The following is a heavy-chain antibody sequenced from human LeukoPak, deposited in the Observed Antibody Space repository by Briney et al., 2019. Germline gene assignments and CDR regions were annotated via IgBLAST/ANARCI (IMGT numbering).Heavy chain of an antibody. D-gene: IGHD6-19*01. CDR3: ARWYSSGWAFDY. J-gene: IGHJ4*02. V-gene: IGHV4-59*08. CDR2: IHYSGST. Sequence: SETLSLTCTVSGGTISSDYWKWIRQPPGKGLEWIGYIHYSGSTKYNPSLKSRVTISVDTSRNQFSLKLSSVTAADTAVYYCARWYSSGWAFDYWGQGTLVTVSS. CDR1: GGTISSDY.